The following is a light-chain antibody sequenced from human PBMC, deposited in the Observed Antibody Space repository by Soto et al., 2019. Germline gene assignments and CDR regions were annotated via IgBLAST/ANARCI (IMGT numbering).Light chain of an antibody. CDR1: QSLLHSNGYNY. Sequence: LVMTQSPLSLPVTPGEPASISCRSSQSLLHSNGYNYLDWYLQKPGQSPQLLIYLGSNRASGVHDRFSGSGSGTDFTLKISRVEAEDVGGDYCMQALQSPLTFGPGTKVDIK. CDR3: MQALQSPLT. J-gene: IGKJ3*01. V-gene: IGKV2-28*01. CDR2: LGS.